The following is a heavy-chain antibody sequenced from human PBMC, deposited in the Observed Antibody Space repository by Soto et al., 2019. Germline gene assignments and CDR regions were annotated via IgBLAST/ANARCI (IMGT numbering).Heavy chain of an antibody. CDR2: IYTSGST. J-gene: IGHJ6*02. Sequence: PSETLSLTCSVSGGSINSYYWRWIRQPDGNGLEWIGRIYTSGSTNYNPSLKRRVTMSVDTSKNQFSLKLISVTAADSAVYYCARDYCGRDCPPYYYCGMGVWGQGTTVTVSS. CDR1: GGSINSYY. CDR3: ARDYCGRDCPPYYYCGMGV. V-gene: IGHV4-4*07. D-gene: IGHD2-21*02.